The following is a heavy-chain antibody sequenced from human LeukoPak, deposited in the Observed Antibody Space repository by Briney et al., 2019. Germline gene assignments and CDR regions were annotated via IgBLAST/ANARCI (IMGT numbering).Heavy chain of an antibody. CDR3: ARIPIAAVHFDY. J-gene: IGHJ4*02. D-gene: IGHD6-13*01. CDR2: IYHGVRS. V-gene: IGHV4-30-2*01. Sequence: SETLSLTCAVSGASIDAAGYSWNWIRQAPGKDLEWIGNIYHGVRSSYKSSLKSRVTISVDTSKNHFSLKLTSVTAADTAVYYCARIPIAAVHFDYWGQGTLVTVSS. CDR1: GASIDAAGYS.